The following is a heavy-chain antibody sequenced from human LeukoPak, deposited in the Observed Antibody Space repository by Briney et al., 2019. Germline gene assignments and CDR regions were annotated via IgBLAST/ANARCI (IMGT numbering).Heavy chain of an antibody. J-gene: IGHJ4*02. D-gene: IGHD6-19*01. CDR3: ATWAETFDY. V-gene: IGHV1-24*01. CDR2: FDPEDGET. CDR1: GYTLIELS. Sequence: ASVKVSCKVSGYTLIELSMHWVRQAPAKGLEWMGGFDPEDGETVYAQKFQGRVTMTEDTSTDTAHMELSSLRSEDTAVYYCATWAETFDYWGQGTLVTVSS.